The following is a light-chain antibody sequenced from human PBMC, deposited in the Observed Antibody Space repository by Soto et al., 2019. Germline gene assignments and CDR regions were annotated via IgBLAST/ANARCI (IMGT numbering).Light chain of an antibody. J-gene: IGKJ5*01. CDR2: FIS. CDR1: QPISSY. V-gene: IGKV1-39*01. Sequence: DIEMTQSPSALSASVGDKVTITCRASQPISSYLNWYQHKPGEAPRLLIYFISSLQSGAPSRFSGSGSGKDFTLTIDSPQPEDTATYYCQQTYSRPVTFGQGTRLEIK. CDR3: QQTYSRPVT.